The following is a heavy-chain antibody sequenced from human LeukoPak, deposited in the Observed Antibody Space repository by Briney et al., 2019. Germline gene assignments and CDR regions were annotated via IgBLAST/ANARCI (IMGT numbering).Heavy chain of an antibody. CDR2: IKQDGTEK. CDR3: ARGELVGASSLDY. Sequence: GGSLRLSCAASGFTFSHSWMMWVRQAPGKGLEWVANIKQDGTEKYYADSVKGRFTISRDNSKNTLYLQMNSLRAEDTAVYYCARGELVGASSLDYWGQGTLVTVSS. J-gene: IGHJ4*02. D-gene: IGHD1-26*01. CDR1: GFTFSHSW. V-gene: IGHV3-7*01.